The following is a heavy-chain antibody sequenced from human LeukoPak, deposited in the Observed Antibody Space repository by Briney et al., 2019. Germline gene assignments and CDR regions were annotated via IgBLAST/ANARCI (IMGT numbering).Heavy chain of an antibody. D-gene: IGHD4-17*01. V-gene: IGHV3-66*01. CDR2: IYSGGST. CDR1: GFTVSSNY. Sequence: HPGGSLRLSCAASGFTVSSNYMSWVRQAPGKGLEWVSVIYSGGSTYYADSAKGRFTISRDNSKNSLYLQINSLRAEDTAVYYCASRPSGDAAVCDYWGQGTLVTVSS. CDR3: ASRPSGDAAVCDY. J-gene: IGHJ4*02.